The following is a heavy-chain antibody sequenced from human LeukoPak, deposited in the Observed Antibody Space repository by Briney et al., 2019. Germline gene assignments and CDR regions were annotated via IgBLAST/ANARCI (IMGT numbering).Heavy chain of an antibody. D-gene: IGHD3-22*01. CDR3: TRGRRDYYDY. CDR2: IRSKAYGTTP. Sequence: GGSLRLSCTASGFTFGDYAMNWFRQTPGKGLEWIGFIRSKAYGTTPQYAASLKGRFIVSRDDSRGIAFLQMNSLKTDDTAVYFCTRGRRDYYDYWGQGTLVTVSS. J-gene: IGHJ4*02. CDR1: GFTFGDYA. V-gene: IGHV3-49*03.